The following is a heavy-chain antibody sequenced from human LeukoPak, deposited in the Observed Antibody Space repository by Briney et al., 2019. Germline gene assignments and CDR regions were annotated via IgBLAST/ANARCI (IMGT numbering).Heavy chain of an antibody. CDR1: DDSISDYY. CDR3: ARTPGSSSWYKQERYYFDY. Sequence: SETLSLTCTVSDDSISDYYRGWIRQPPGKGLEWIGYFHNSGTSTYNPSLKSRVTISADTSKNQFSLKLNSLTTADTAVYYCARTPGSSSWYKQERYYFDYWGQGTLVTVPS. CDR2: FHNSGTS. V-gene: IGHV4-59*01. J-gene: IGHJ4*02. D-gene: IGHD6-13*01.